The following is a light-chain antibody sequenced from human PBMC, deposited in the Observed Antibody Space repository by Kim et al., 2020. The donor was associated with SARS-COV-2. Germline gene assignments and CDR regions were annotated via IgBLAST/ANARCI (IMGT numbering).Light chain of an antibody. V-gene: IGKV3-15*01. CDR3: QQYNKWPFT. CDR1: QSLSSN. Sequence: EIVMTQSPATLSVSPGKRATLSCRASQSLSSNLAWYHKKPGQAPRLLIFDTATRAPGIPATFSASGSGTQFTLVISRVQSEDFGIYYCQQYNKWPFTFGQGTRLEIK. J-gene: IGKJ5*01. CDR2: DTA.